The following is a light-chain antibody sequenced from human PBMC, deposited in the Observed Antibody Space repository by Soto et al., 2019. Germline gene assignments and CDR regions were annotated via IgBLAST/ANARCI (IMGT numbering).Light chain of an antibody. V-gene: IGKV3-20*01. CDR3: QQYDSSWT. Sequence: EFVLTQSPGTLSLSPGERATLSCRASQSVSNNYLAWYQQKPGQAPRLLIYGASSRATGIPDRFSGSGSGTDFTLTISRLEPEDFAVYYCQQYDSSWTFGQGTKVDIK. CDR1: QSVSNNY. CDR2: GAS. J-gene: IGKJ1*01.